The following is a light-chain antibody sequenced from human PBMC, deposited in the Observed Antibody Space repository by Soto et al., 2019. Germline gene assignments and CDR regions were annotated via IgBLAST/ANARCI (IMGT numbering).Light chain of an antibody. CDR2: EVT. CDR3: NSFRVNRLYV. Sequence: QSALTQPRSVSGSPGQSVTISCTGTSSDVGGYNYVSWYQQHPGKAPKLMIYEVTRRPAGISDRFSASKSGNTASLTISGLQAEDEADYYCNSFRVNRLYVFGAGTKVTVL. CDR1: SSDVGGYNY. V-gene: IGLV2-11*01. J-gene: IGLJ1*01.